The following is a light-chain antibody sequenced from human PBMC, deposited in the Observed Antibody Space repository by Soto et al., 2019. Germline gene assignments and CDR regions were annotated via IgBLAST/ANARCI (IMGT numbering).Light chain of an antibody. Sequence: QSALTQPASVSGSPGQSITISCTGTSSDVGGYNYVSWYQQHPVKAPKLMLYDVTNRPSGVSDRFSGSKSGNTASLTISGLQAEDEADYYCSSYTSGSTPYVFGTGTTLTVL. J-gene: IGLJ1*01. CDR2: DVT. CDR1: SSDVGGYNY. V-gene: IGLV2-14*01. CDR3: SSYTSGSTPYV.